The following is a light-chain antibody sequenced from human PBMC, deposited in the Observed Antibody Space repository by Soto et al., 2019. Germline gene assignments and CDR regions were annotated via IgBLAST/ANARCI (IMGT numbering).Light chain of an antibody. J-gene: IGKJ2*01. V-gene: IGKV1-9*01. CDR3: QQVNGYPHT. Sequence: DVQLTQSPSFLSASVGDRVTITCRASQGISSHLAWYQQSPEKAPKLLIYAASTLQSGVPSRFSGSGSGTEFTLPISSLQPEDFATYYCQQVNGYPHTFGQGTKLEIK. CDR2: AAS. CDR1: QGISSH.